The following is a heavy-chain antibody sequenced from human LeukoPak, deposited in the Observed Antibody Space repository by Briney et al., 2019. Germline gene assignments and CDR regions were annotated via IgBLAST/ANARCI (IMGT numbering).Heavy chain of an antibody. CDR2: IIPIFGIA. CDR3: ARSSKVLLWFGENYYYGMDV. J-gene: IGHJ6*02. D-gene: IGHD3-10*01. V-gene: IGHV1-69*04. CDR1: GGTFSSYA. Sequence: SVKVSCKASGGTFSSYAISWVRQAPGQGLEWMGRIIPIFGIANYAQKFQGRVTITADKSTSTAYMELSSLRSEVTAVYYCARSSKVLLWFGENYYYGMDVWGQGTTVTVSS.